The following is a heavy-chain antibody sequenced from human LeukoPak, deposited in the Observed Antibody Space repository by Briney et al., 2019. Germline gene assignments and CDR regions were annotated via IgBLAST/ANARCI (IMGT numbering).Heavy chain of an antibody. CDR3: ARDLAYGDDGL. Sequence: PGGSLRLSCAASGFTLSNYSMNWVRQAPGKGLEWVAFISSSSSYIFYADSLKGRFTISRDNAKNSLYLQMNSLRADDTAVYYRARDLAYGDDGLWGQGTLVTVSS. D-gene: IGHD4-17*01. CDR1: GFTLSNYS. J-gene: IGHJ4*02. V-gene: IGHV3-21*01. CDR2: ISSSSSYI.